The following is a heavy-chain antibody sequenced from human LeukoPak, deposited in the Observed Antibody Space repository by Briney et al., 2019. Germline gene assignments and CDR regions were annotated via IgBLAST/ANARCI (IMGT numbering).Heavy chain of an antibody. CDR1: GGSISSGDYY. D-gene: IGHD6-13*01. J-gene: IGHJ4*02. Sequence: PSETLSLTCTVSGGSISSGDYYWSWIRQPPGKGPEWIGHIYYSGSTNYNPSLKSRVTISVDTSKNQFSLKLSSVTAADTAVYYCARDNYSSSWYYFDYWGQGTLVTVSS. CDR3: ARDNYSSSWYYFDY. CDR2: IYYSGST. V-gene: IGHV4-61*08.